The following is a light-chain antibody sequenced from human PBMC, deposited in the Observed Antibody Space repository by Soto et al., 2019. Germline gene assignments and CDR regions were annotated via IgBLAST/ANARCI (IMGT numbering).Light chain of an antibody. Sequence: ETVLTQSPGTLSLSPGERATLSCRATQSVNNDYLAWYQQRPGLAPRLLIFGASGRATGIPDRFSGSGSGTDFTLTISRLEPEDFAIYYCRQYGTSPLTFGGGTKVEIK. CDR1: QSVNNDY. CDR2: GAS. J-gene: IGKJ4*01. V-gene: IGKV3-20*01. CDR3: RQYGTSPLT.